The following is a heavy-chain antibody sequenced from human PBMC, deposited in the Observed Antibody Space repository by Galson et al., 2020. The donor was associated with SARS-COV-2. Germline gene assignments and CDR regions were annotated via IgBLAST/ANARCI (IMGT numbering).Heavy chain of an antibody. CDR2: IYYSGST. Sequence: ASETLSLTCTVSGGSISSSSYYWGWIRQPPGKGLEWIGSIYYSGSTYYNPSLKSRVTISVDTSKNQFSLKLSSVTAADTAVYYCARVDRGYWAFDIWGQGTMVTVSS. V-gene: IGHV4-39*07. CDR3: ARVDRGYWAFDI. D-gene: IGHD3-22*01. CDR1: GGSISSSSYY. J-gene: IGHJ3*02.